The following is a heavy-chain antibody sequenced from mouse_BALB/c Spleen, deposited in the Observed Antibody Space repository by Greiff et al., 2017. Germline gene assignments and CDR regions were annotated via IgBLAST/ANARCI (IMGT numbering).Heavy chain of an antibody. CDR2: IYPSDSYT. J-gene: IGHJ4*01. CDR1: GYTFTSYW. CDR3: TRGDRYDEGMDY. V-gene: IGHV1-69*02. Sequence: QVQLQQPGAELVRPGASVKLSCKASGYTFTSYWINWVKQRPGQGLEWIGNIYPSDSYTNYNQKFKDKATLTVDKSSSTAYMQLSSPTSEDSAVYYCTRGDRYDEGMDYWGQGTSVTVSS. D-gene: IGHD2-14*01.